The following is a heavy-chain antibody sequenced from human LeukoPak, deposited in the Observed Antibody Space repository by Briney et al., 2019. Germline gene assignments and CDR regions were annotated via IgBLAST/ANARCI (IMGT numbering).Heavy chain of an antibody. J-gene: IGHJ4*02. CDR2: MNPNSGAT. CDR3: AREAGYTDFDY. CDR1: GYTFTSYD. V-gene: IGHV1-8*01. D-gene: IGHD6-13*01. Sequence: ASVKVSCKASGYTFTSYDFNWLRQATGQGPEWMGWMNPNSGATGYAQKFQGRVTITRDTSASTAYMELSSLRSEDTAVYYCAREAGYTDFDYWGQGTLVTVSS.